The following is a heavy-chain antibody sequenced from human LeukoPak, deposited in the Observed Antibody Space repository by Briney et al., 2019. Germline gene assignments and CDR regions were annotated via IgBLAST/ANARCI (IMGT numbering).Heavy chain of an antibody. Sequence: SVKVSCKASGGTFSSYTISWVRQAPGQGLEWMGRIIPILGIANYAQKFQGRVTITADKSTSTAYVELSSLRSEDTAVYYWAMGYSGYEWARKFLDWCDPWGQGTLVTVSS. CDR2: IIPILGIA. CDR3: AMGYSGYEWARKFLDWCDP. D-gene: IGHD5-12*01. J-gene: IGHJ5*02. V-gene: IGHV1-69*02. CDR1: GGTFSSYT.